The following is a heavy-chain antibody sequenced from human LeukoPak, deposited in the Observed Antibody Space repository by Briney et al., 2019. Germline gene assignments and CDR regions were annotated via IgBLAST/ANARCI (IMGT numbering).Heavy chain of an antibody. CDR3: ARVVVAGGHFDY. J-gene: IGHJ4*02. Sequence: PSETLSLTCTVSGGSISSGGYSWSWIRQPPGKGLEWIGYIYHSGSTYYNPSLKSRVTISVDRSKNQFSLKLSSVTAADTAVYYCARVVVAGGHFDYWGQGTLVTVSS. CDR1: GGSISSGGYS. D-gene: IGHD6-19*01. CDR2: IYHSGST. V-gene: IGHV4-30-2*01.